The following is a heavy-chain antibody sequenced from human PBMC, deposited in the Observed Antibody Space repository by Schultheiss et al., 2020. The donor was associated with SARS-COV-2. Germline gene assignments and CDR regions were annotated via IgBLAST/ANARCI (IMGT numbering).Heavy chain of an antibody. D-gene: IGHD1-14*01. CDR1: GGSFSGYY. CDR2: IYYSGST. V-gene: IGHV4-59*12. Sequence: SETLSLTWAVYGGSFSGYYWSWIRQPPGKGLEWIGYIYYSGSTNYNPSLKSRVTMSVDTSKNQFSLKLNSVTAADTAVYYCAREPPAYYYYGMDVWGQGTTVTVSS. CDR3: AREPPAYYYYGMDV. J-gene: IGHJ6*02.